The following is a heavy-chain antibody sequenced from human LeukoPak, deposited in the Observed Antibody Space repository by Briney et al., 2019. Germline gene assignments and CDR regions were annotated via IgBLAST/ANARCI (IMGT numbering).Heavy chain of an antibody. J-gene: IGHJ3*02. V-gene: IGHV1-2*02. CDR3: ARAPPVAPRGAFDI. CDR1: GYTFTGYY. D-gene: IGHD6-19*01. CDR2: INPNSGGT. Sequence: GASVKVSCKASGYTFTGYYMHWVRQAPGQGLEWVGWINPNSGGTNYAQKFQGRVTMTRDTSISTAYMELSRLRSDDTAVYYCARAPPVAPRGAFDIWGQGIMVTVSS.